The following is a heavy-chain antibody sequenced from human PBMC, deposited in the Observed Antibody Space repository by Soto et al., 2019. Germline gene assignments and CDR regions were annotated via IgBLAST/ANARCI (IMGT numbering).Heavy chain of an antibody. CDR2: IIPIFGTA. J-gene: IGHJ4*02. V-gene: IGHV1-69*13. CDR3: ARDGTRTAMAEKGLGY. D-gene: IGHD5-18*01. CDR1: GGTFSSYA. Sequence: SVKGSCKASGGTFSSYAISWVRQAPGQGLEWMGGIIPIFGTANYAQKFQGRVTITADESTSTAYMELSSLRSEDTAVYYCARDGTRTAMAEKGLGYWGQGTLVTVSS.